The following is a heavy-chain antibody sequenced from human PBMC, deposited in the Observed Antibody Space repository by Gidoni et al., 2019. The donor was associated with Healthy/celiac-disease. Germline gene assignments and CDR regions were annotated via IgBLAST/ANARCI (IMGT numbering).Heavy chain of an antibody. Sequence: QLQLQEAGPGLVKPSETLSLTCPVSGGYIRSSSYYWGWIRQPPGTGLEWIGSIYYSGSTYYNPSLKSRVTISVETSKNLFSLKLSSVTAADTAVYYCARVGRLNILTGYSYGMDVWGQGTTVTVSS. J-gene: IGHJ6*02. CDR2: IYYSGST. D-gene: IGHD3-9*01. CDR1: GGYIRSSSYY. V-gene: IGHV4-39*07. CDR3: ARVGRLNILTGYSYGMDV.